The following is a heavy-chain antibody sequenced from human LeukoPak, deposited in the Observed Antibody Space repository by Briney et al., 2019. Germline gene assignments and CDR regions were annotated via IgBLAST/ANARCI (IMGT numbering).Heavy chain of an antibody. CDR2: ISSSSSYI. V-gene: IGHV3-21*01. Sequence: GGSLRLSCAASGFTFSRYSMNWVRQAPGKGLEWVSSISSSSSYIYYADSVKGRFTISRDNAKNSLYLQMNSLRAEDTAVYYCASRGGGYCSGGSCYSPDYWGQGTLVTVSS. CDR1: GFTFSRYS. CDR3: ASRGGGYCSGGSCYSPDY. D-gene: IGHD2-15*01. J-gene: IGHJ4*02.